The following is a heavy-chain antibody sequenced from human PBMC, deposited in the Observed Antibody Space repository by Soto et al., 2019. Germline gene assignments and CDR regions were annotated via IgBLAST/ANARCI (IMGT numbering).Heavy chain of an antibody. J-gene: IGHJ5*02. CDR2: SYHTGTT. Sequence: QLKLQEAGSGLVKPSETLSLTCGVSGDSVSTNRYSWGWIRQPPGKGLEWIGYSYHTGTTYYNPSLKTRVTIYVDRSKNNFSLNLTSVTAADTALYYCARLDEVLRFLVDTWGQGTLVTASS. D-gene: IGHD3-3*01. CDR3: ARLDEVLRFLVDT. V-gene: IGHV4-30-2*01. CDR1: GDSVSTNRYS.